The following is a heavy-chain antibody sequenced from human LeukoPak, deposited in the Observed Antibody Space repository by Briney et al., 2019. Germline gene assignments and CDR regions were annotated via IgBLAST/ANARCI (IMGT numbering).Heavy chain of an antibody. J-gene: IGHJ4*02. CDR2: IYYSGNT. Sequence: SETLSLTCTVSGDSINNYYWTWIRQPPGKGLDWIGYIYYSGNTNYNPSLKSRVTISLDTSKNQFSLKLTSVTAADTAMYYCARRTAKTPNYFDYWGQGAPVTVSA. CDR3: ARRTAKTPNYFDY. V-gene: IGHV4-59*08. D-gene: IGHD1-1*01. CDR1: GDSINNYY.